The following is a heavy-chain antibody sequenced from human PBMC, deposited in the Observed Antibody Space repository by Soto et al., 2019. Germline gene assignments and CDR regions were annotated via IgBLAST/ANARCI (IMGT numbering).Heavy chain of an antibody. V-gene: IGHV5-51*01. CDR2: IYPDDSDI. CDR1: GYSFSNYW. CDR3: ARQGSTGGAYFYGMDV. D-gene: IGHD3-16*01. J-gene: IGHJ6*02. Sequence: PGESLKISCKGSGYSFSNYWIAWVRQMPGKGLEWMGIIYPDDSDIRYSPSFQGQVTISVDKSINIAYLQWSSLKASDSAFYYCARQGSTGGAYFYGMDVWGPGTTVTVSS.